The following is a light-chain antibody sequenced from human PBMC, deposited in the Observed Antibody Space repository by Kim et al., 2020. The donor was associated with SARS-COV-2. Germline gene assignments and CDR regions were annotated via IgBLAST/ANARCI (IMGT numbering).Light chain of an antibody. J-gene: IGLJ2*01. Sequence: SSELTQDPAVSVALGQTVRITCQGDSLRSYYASWYQQKPGQAPVFVIYGKNNRPLGIPDRFSGSSSGNTASLTITGAQAEDEADYYCNSRDSSGNHLVFGGGTQLTVL. CDR2: GKN. V-gene: IGLV3-19*01. CDR1: SLRSYY. CDR3: NSRDSSGNHLV.